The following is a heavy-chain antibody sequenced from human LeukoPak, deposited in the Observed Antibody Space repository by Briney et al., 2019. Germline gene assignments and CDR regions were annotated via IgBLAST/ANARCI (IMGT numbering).Heavy chain of an antibody. CDR3: ARDNEYYYDSSGLLGY. CDR2: ISYDGSNK. CDR1: GFTFSSYA. Sequence: GALRLSCAASGFTFSSYAMHWVRQAPGKGLEWVAVISYDGSNKYYADSVKGRFTISRDNSKNTLYLQMNSLRAEDTAVYYCARDNEYYYDSSGLLGYWGQGTLVTVSS. J-gene: IGHJ4*02. D-gene: IGHD3-22*01. V-gene: IGHV3-30-3*01.